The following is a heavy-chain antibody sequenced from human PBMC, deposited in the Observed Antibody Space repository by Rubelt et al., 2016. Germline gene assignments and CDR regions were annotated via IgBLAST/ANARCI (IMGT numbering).Heavy chain of an antibody. Sequence: VQLVESGGGLVQPGRSLRLSCTASGFTFGDYAMSWFRQAPGKGLEWVAVIWYDGSNKYYADSVKGRFTISRDNSKNTLYLQMNSLRAEDTAVYYCAREHPTYYFDYWGQGTLVTVSS. V-gene: IGHV3-33*01. CDR1: GFTFGDYA. J-gene: IGHJ4*02. CDR2: IWYDGSNK. CDR3: AREHPTYYFDY.